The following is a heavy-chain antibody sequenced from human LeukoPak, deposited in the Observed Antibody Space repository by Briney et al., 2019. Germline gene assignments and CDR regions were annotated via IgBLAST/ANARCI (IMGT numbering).Heavy chain of an antibody. J-gene: IGHJ4*02. V-gene: IGHV3-23*01. CDR3: AKSAVAASFFEIDY. Sequence: AGGSLRLSCAASGFTFSTYAMSWVRQAPGKGLEWVSAINGIGGSTYYADSVKGRFTISRDNSKNTLYLQMNSLRAEDTAVYYCAKSAVAASFFEIDYWGQGTLVTVSS. CDR2: INGIGGST. CDR1: GFTFSTYA. D-gene: IGHD6-19*01.